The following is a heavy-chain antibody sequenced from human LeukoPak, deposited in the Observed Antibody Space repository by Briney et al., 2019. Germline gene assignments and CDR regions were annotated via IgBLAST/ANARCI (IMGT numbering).Heavy chain of an antibody. J-gene: IGHJ5*02. CDR3: ARSSGYSSSGGLNWFDT. CDR2: IYYSGST. V-gene: IGHV4-39*01. Sequence: SETLSLTCTVSGGSISSSSYYWRWIRQPPGKGLEWIGSIYYSGSTYYNPSLKSRVTISVDTSKNQFSLKLSSVTAADTAVYYCARSSGYSSSGGLNWFDTWGQGTLVTASS. CDR1: GGSISSSSYY. D-gene: IGHD6-13*01.